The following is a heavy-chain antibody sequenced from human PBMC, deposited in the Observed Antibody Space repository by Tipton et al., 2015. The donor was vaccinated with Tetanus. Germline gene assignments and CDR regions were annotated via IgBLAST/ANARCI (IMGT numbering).Heavy chain of an antibody. CDR2: ISNSGST. CDR3: ARDRGVRGGYYYYHGMDV. V-gene: IGHV4-59*12. Sequence: TLSLTCTVSGDSITSFYWSWIRQPPGKGLEWIGYISNSGSTYYNPSLRSRVTISVDTSQKQISLKVNSVTAADTAVYYCARDRGVRGGYYYYHGMDVWGQGTTVTVSS. D-gene: IGHD3-10*01. J-gene: IGHJ6*02. CDR1: GDSITSFY.